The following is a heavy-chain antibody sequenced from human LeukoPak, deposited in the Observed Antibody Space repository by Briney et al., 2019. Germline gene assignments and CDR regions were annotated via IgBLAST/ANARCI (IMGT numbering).Heavy chain of an antibody. J-gene: IGHJ6*03. CDR3: ARLRYDIVVVPAAIGDYYYYYMDV. CDR2: IYSGDSET. Sequence: GESLKISCKGCGSNFTRYLIVWVRQMSGKGLEWMGIIYSGDSETTYSPSFQGQVTISADKSISTAYLQWSSLKASDTAMYYCARLRYDIVVVPAAIGDYYYYYMDVWGKGTTVTFSS. CDR1: GSNFTRYL. D-gene: IGHD2-2*02. V-gene: IGHV5-51*01.